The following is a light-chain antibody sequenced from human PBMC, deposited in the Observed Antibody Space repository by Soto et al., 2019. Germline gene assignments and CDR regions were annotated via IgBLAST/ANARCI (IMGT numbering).Light chain of an antibody. CDR1: QSIDRD. CDR3: QQYNSWPIT. J-gene: IGKJ5*01. Sequence: EIVMTQSPATLSVSPGESATLSCRASQSIDRDLAWYVQKPGQAPRRVMYGASTWGTGVPPRFTGSGFGSEFTLTISSLQSEDFAVYYCQQYNSWPITSGQGTRLEIK. CDR2: GAS. V-gene: IGKV3D-15*01.